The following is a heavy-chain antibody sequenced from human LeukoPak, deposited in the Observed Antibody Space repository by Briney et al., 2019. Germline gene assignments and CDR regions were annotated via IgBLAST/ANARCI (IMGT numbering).Heavy chain of an antibody. V-gene: IGHV3-30*02. CDR2: IRYGGSNK. Sequence: GGSLRLSCAASGFTFSSYGMHWVRQAPGKGLEGVAFIRYGGSNKYYADSVKGRFTISRDNSKNTLYLQMNSLRAEDTAVYYCAKDFPSTALDYWGQGTLVTVSS. CDR3: AKDFPSTALDY. D-gene: IGHD2-2*01. CDR1: GFTFSSYG. J-gene: IGHJ4*02.